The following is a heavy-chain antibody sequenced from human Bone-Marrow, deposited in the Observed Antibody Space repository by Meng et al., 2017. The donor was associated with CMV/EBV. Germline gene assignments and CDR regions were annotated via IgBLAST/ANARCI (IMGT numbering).Heavy chain of an antibody. Sequence: VPRVLVGGEGKTPGASVKVSCKASGYTLIDYYIHWVRQAPGQWLEWMGWINPSDDTNYAQNFQGRVTMTRDMSINTVYMELSRLTSDDTAVYYCARSSGWSRFDHWGQATLLTVSS. J-gene: IGHJ4*02. D-gene: IGHD6-19*01. CDR2: INPSDDT. CDR1: GYTLIDYY. V-gene: IGHV1-2*02. CDR3: ARSSGWSRFDH.